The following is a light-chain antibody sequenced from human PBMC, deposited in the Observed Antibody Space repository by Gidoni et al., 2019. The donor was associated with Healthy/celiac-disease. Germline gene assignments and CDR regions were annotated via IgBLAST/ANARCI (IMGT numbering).Light chain of an antibody. CDR3: QQYNSYPIH. Sequence: DIQMTQSPSTLSASVGDRVTITCRASQSISSWLAWYQQKPGKAPKLLIYDASSLESGVPSRFSGSGSGTEFTLTISSLQPDDFATYYCQQYNSYPIHFGPGTKVEIK. CDR1: QSISSW. V-gene: IGKV1-5*01. J-gene: IGKJ3*01. CDR2: DAS.